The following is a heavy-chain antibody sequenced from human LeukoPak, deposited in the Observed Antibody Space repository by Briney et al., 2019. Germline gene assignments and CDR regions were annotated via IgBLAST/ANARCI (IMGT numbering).Heavy chain of an antibody. CDR2: ISDSSSTI. V-gene: IGHV3-48*02. Sequence: GGSLRLSGAASGLSFSSYTFNWVRQTPGKGLEWISYISDSSSTIYYADSVKGRFTISRDNAENSLFLQMNSLRDEDTAVYYCAREFLSGSFDIWGQGTKVTVSS. CDR1: GLSFSSYT. J-gene: IGHJ3*02. D-gene: IGHD2/OR15-2a*01. CDR3: AREFLSGSFDI.